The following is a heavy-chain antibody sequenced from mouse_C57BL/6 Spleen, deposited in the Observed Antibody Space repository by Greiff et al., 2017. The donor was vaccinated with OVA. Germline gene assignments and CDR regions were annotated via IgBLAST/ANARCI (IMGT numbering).Heavy chain of an antibody. J-gene: IGHJ1*03. Sequence: QVQLKESGPELVKPGASVKISCKASGYAFSSSWMNWVKQRPGKGLEWIGRIYPGDGDTNYNGKFKGKATLTADKSSSTAYMQLSSLTSEDSAVYFCARSGYDFNWYFDVWGTGTTVTVSS. CDR1: GYAFSSSW. CDR2: IYPGDGDT. D-gene: IGHD2-10*02. V-gene: IGHV1-82*01. CDR3: ARSGYDFNWYFDV.